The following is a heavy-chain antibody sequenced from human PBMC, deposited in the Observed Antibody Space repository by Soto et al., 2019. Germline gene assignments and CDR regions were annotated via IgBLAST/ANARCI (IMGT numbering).Heavy chain of an antibody. CDR3: ARVRLGIVGATYMFWFDP. CDR2: IYHSGST. D-gene: IGHD1-26*01. J-gene: IGHJ5*02. CDR1: GGSISSGGYS. Sequence: SETPSLTCAVSGGSISSGGYSWSWIRQPPGKGLEWIGYIYHSGSTYYNPSLKSRVTISVDRSKNQFSLKLSSVTAADTAVYYCARVRLGIVGATYMFWFDPWGQGTLVTVSS. V-gene: IGHV4-30-2*01.